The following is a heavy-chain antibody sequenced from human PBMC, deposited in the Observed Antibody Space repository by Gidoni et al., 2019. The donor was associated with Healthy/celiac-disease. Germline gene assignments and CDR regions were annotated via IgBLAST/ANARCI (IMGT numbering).Heavy chain of an antibody. V-gene: IGHV3-23*01. J-gene: IGHJ4*02. D-gene: IGHD6-19*01. CDR3: AKSPGGYNSGWYLFDY. CDR1: GFIFNSSA. CDR2: ISGSGGST. Sequence: EVQLSESGGDLVQPGGYLRLPCAASGFIFNSSAMSWVRKAPGKGLEWVSAISGSGGSTYYADSVKGRFTISRDNSKNTLYLQINSLRAEDTAVYYCAKSPGGYNSGWYLFDYWGQGTLVTVSS.